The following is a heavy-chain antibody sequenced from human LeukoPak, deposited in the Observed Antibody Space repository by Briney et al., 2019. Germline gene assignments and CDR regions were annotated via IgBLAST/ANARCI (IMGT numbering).Heavy chain of an antibody. CDR1: GGSVSSASYY. J-gene: IGHJ4*02. V-gene: IGHV4-61*01. D-gene: IGHD2-2*01. CDR3: ARTQYCSSTSCYFGYFDY. Sequence: SETLSLTCTVSGGSVSSASYYWSWIRRPPGKGLEWIAYVYYTGSTNYNPSLKSRVTISLDTSKNQFSLKLSSVTAADTAVYYCARTQYCSSTSCYFGYFDYWGQGTLVTVSS. CDR2: VYYTGST.